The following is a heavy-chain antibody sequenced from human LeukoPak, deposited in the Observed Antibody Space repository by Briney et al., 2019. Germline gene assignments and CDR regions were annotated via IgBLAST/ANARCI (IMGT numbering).Heavy chain of an antibody. CDR3: ARFSPRAMGNYLDF. D-gene: IGHD7-27*01. CDR1: GGSISSGGYY. J-gene: IGHJ4*02. CDR2: IYYSGST. V-gene: IGHV4-31*03. Sequence: SETLSLTCTVSGGSISSGGYYWSWIRQHPGKGLEWIGYIYYSGSTYYNPSLKSRVTISVDTSKNQFSLKLSSVTAADTAVYYCARFSPRAMGNYLDFWGQGTLVTVSS.